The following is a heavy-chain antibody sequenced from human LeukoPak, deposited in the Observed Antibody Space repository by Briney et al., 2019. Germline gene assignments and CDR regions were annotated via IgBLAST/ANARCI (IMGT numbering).Heavy chain of an antibody. CDR3: AKGTLAYCGGDCYSVGLGY. CDR1: GFTFSSYA. V-gene: IGHV3-23*01. J-gene: IGHJ4*02. Sequence: GGSLRLSCAASGFTFSSYAMSWVRQAPGKGLEWVSAISGSGGSTYYADSVKGRFTISRDNSKNTLYLQMTRLRAEDTAVYYCAKGTLAYCGGDCYSVGLGYWGQGTLVTVSS. D-gene: IGHD2-21*01. CDR2: ISGSGGST.